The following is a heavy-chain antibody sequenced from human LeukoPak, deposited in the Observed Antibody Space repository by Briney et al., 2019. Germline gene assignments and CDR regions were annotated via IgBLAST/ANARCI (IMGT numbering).Heavy chain of an antibody. D-gene: IGHD6-19*01. V-gene: IGHV3-20*04. CDR3: AKEGVSVAGYFDY. Sequence: GGSLRLSCAASGFTFDDYGMSWVRQAPGKGLEWVSGINWNGGSTGYADSVQGRFTISRDNVKNSLYLQMNSLRAEDTALYYCAKEGVSVAGYFDYWGQGTLVTVSS. J-gene: IGHJ4*02. CDR1: GFTFDDYG. CDR2: INWNGGST.